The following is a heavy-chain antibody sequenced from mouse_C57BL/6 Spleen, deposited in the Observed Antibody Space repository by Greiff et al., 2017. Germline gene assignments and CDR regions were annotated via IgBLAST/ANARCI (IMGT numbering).Heavy chain of an antibody. CDR1: GYAFSSSW. CDR2: IYPGDGGT. Sequence: VQLQESGPELVKPGASVKISCKASGYAFSSSWMNWVKQRPGKGLEWIGRIYPGDGGTNYNGKFKGKATLTADKSSSTAYMQLSSLTSEDSAVYFCARSGGNYDFDYWGQGTTLTVSS. CDR3: ARSGGNYDFDY. J-gene: IGHJ2*01. D-gene: IGHD2-1*01. V-gene: IGHV1-82*01.